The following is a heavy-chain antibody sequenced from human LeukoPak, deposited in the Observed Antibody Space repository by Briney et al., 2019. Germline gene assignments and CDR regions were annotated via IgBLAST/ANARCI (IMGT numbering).Heavy chain of an antibody. CDR2: ISGSSSTI. CDR3: ARDFGDYGTSDAFDI. D-gene: IGHD4-17*01. J-gene: IGHJ3*02. Sequence: GGSLRLSCAASGFTFNNYGMNWVRQAPGKGLEWLSYISGSSSTIYYTDSVMGRFTISRDNAKNSLCLQMNSLRDEDTAVCYCARDFGDYGTSDAFDIWGQGTMVTVSS. V-gene: IGHV3-48*02. CDR1: GFTFNNYG.